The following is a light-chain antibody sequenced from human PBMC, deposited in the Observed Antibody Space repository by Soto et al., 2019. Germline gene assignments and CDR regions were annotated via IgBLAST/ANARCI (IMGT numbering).Light chain of an antibody. V-gene: IGKV1-12*01. CDR2: SAS. CDR1: QDIGNW. Sequence: IHVTQSAPSMAASVGYRVTITCRASQDIGNWMTWYQQKQGKAPKLLIYSASTLVRGVPSRFSGSGYGTEFNLTISGLQPEDSLTYYCQQAKSFPITFGQGTRLEIK. J-gene: IGKJ5*01. CDR3: QQAKSFPIT.